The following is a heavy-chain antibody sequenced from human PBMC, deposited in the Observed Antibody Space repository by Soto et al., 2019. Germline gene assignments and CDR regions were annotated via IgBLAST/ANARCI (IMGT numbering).Heavy chain of an antibody. J-gene: IGHJ6*02. Sequence: QVQLVQSGAEVKKPGSSVKVSCKASGGAFSDYAFSWVRQAPGQGLEWLGGIMPIFRAPDYAQKFQGRVTITADEIPRTAYMEMSSVRSEATALYYCARWLKGSDIGNYYYGKDVWGQGATVTV. CDR2: IMPIFRAP. CDR1: GGAFSDYA. V-gene: IGHV1-69*12. CDR3: ARWLKGSDIGNYYYGKDV. D-gene: IGHD2-15*01.